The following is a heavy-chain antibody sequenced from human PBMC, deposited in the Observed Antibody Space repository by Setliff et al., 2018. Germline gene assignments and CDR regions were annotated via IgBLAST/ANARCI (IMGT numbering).Heavy chain of an antibody. Sequence: PGESLKISCAASGFTFSNYEMNWVRQAPGKGLEWVSYINSGGSLIYYADPVKGRFTISRDNAKSSLYLQMNSLRAEDTAVYYCARDLIRGAPNWFDPWGQGTLVTVSS. J-gene: IGHJ5*02. V-gene: IGHV3-48*03. CDR3: ARDLIRGAPNWFDP. CDR1: GFTFSNYE. D-gene: IGHD3-10*01. CDR2: INSGGSLI.